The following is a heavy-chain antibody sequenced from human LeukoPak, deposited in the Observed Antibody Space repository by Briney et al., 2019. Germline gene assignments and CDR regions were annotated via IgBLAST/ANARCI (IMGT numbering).Heavy chain of an antibody. D-gene: IGHD2-21*02. V-gene: IGHV4-61*08. Sequence: SETLSLTCTVSGGSISSGGYYWNWIRQPPGTGLEWIGYIYSSGSTSYNPSLRSRVTMSGDTSKNQFSLKLRSVTAADTAVYYCARGKRAGDSYYFDYWGQGILVTVSS. CDR2: IYSSGST. J-gene: IGHJ4*02. CDR3: ARGKRAGDSYYFDY. CDR1: GGSISSGGYY.